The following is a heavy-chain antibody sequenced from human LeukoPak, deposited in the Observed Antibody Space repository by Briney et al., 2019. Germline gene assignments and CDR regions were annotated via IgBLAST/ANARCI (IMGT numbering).Heavy chain of an antibody. CDR2: IYHSGST. D-gene: IGHD5-12*01. CDR1: GYSISSGYY. J-gene: IGHJ5*02. CDR3: ARGVGERSEWLDWFDP. V-gene: IGHV4-38-2*02. Sequence: PSETLSLTCTVSGYSISSGYYWGWIRQPPGKGLEWIGSIYHSGSTYYNPSLKSRVTISVDTSKNQFSLKLSSVTAADTAVYYCARGVGERSEWLDWFDPWGQGTLVTVSS.